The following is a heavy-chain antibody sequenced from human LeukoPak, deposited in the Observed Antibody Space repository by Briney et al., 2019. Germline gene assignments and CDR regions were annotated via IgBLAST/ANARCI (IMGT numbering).Heavy chain of an antibody. CDR2: IYHSGTT. CDR1: GFTVSSNY. D-gene: IGHD4-11*01. Sequence: LKLSCAASGFTVSSNYMSWVRQHPGKGLEWVGFIYHSGTTFYNPSLESRATISVDTSQNQFSLKLTSVTAADTAVYYCARAVDYRNYFDYWGQGTLVTVSS. V-gene: IGHV4-31*02. J-gene: IGHJ4*02. CDR3: ARAVDYRNYFDY.